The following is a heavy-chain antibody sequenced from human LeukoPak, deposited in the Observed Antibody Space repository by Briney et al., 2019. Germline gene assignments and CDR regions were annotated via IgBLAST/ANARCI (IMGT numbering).Heavy chain of an antibody. CDR2: IRYDGNNK. D-gene: IGHD3-22*01. J-gene: IGHJ4*02. CDR3: ANLYDSSGSSIIDY. CDR1: GFTFRSYG. Sequence: GGSLRLSCAASGFTFRSYGMHWVRQAPGKGPEWVAFIRYDGNNKYYADSVKGRFTIFRDNSRNTLYLQMNSLRAEDTAVYYCANLYDSSGSSIIDYWGQGTLVTVSS. V-gene: IGHV3-30*02.